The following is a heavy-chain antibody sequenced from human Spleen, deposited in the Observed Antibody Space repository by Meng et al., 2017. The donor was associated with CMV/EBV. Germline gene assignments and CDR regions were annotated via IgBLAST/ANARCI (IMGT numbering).Heavy chain of an antibody. CDR2: ISAYNGNT. Sequence: ASVQVSCKASGYTFTSYGISWVRQAPGQGLEWMGWISAYNGNTNYAQKLQGRVTMTTDTSTSTAYMELRSLRSDDTAVYYCARDNGEDFWSGYSIYYYYYGMDVWGQGTTVTVSS. CDR1: GYTFTSYG. CDR3: ARDNGEDFWSGYSIYYYYYGMDV. D-gene: IGHD3-3*01. J-gene: IGHJ6*02. V-gene: IGHV1-18*01.